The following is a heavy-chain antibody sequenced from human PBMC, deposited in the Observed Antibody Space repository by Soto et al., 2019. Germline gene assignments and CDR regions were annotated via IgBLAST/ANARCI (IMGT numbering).Heavy chain of an antibody. Sequence: PSETLSLTCTVSGGSISSGDYYWSWIRQPPGKGLECIGYIYYTGSTYYNPSLNSRLTISVDTSKNQFSLKLSSVTAADTAVYYCARVRGPLPAQIDYWGQGTLVTV. V-gene: IGHV4-30-4*01. CDR3: ARVRGPLPAQIDY. CDR2: IYYTGST. CDR1: GGSISSGDYY. J-gene: IGHJ4*02.